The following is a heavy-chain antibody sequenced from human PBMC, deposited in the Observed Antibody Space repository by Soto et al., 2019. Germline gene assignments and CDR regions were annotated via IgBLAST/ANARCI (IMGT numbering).Heavy chain of an antibody. J-gene: IGHJ5*02. CDR1: GYTFSTHW. CDR2: IDPRDSDT. CDR3: ATQSPGKYCSVGRCYSGWFYP. D-gene: IGHD2-15*01. V-gene: IGHV5-10-1*01. Sequence: GESLKISCKGSGYTFSTHWISWVRQMPGKGLEWMGRIDPRDSDTDYSPSFQGHVTISVDKSISTVYLQWSSLRASDSATYYCATQSPGKYCSVGRCYSGWFYPWGQGTLVTVSS.